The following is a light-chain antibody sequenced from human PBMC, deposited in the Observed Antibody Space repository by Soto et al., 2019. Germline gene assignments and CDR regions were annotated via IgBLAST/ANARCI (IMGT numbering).Light chain of an antibody. Sequence: QSVLTQPPSVSGAPGQRVTISCTGSSSNIGAAYDVHWYQQLPGTAPKLLIYGNSNRPSGVPDRFSGSKSGNTASLTISGLQAEDEADYYCLSFTSSHIYVFGTGTKVTVL. J-gene: IGLJ1*01. CDR2: GNS. V-gene: IGLV1-40*01. CDR3: LSFTSSHIYV. CDR1: SSNIGAAYD.